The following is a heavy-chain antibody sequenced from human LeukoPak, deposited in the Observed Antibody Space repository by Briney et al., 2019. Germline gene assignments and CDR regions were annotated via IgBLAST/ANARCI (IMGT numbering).Heavy chain of an antibody. CDR1: GFIFSSYA. V-gene: IGHV3-23*01. CDR3: AKSGGTGDYYYIDY. D-gene: IGHD3-10*01. CDR2: ISGSGGSI. J-gene: IGHJ4*02. Sequence: GGSLRLSCAASGFIFSSYAMIWVRQAPGKGLEWVSVISGSGGSIYYADSVKGRFTISKDNSKNTLYLQMNSLRAEDTAVYYCAKSGGTGDYYYIDYWGQGTLVTVSA.